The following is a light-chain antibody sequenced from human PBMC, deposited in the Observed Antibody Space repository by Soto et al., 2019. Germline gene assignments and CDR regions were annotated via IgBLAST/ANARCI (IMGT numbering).Light chain of an antibody. CDR1: SSNIEAAYD. J-gene: IGLJ1*01. V-gene: IGLV1-40*03. CDR2: GNN. CDR3: QSYDSSLRGHV. Sequence: QSALTQPPSVSGAPGQRVTISCTGSSSNIEAAYDVHWYQHLPGTAPKLLIYGNNNRPSGVPDRFSGSKSGASASLAITGLQAEDEADYYCQSYDSSLRGHVFGTGTKVTVL.